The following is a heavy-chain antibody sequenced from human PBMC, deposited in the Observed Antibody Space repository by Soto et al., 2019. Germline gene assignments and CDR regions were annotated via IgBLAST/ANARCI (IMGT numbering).Heavy chain of an antibody. J-gene: IGHJ4*02. D-gene: IGHD6-25*01. V-gene: IGHV4-39*01. CDR3: ATLYSSGCFVPFDY. CDR2: IYYSGST. Sequence: PSETLSLTCTVSGGSISSSNYCWGWIRQPPGKGLEWIGNIYYSGSTYYNASLKSRVTISVDASQNQFSLMLSSVSAADTAVYYCATLYSSGCFVPFDYWGQGTLVTSPQ. CDR1: GGSISSSNYC.